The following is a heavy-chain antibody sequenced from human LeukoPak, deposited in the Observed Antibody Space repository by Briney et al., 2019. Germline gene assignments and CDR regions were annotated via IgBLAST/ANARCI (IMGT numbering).Heavy chain of an antibody. CDR3: ARADTAMVGHYFDY. CDR1: GGSFSGYY. CDR2: INHSGST. D-gene: IGHD5-18*01. Sequence: PSETLSLTCAVYGGSFSGYYWSWIRQPPGKGLEWIGEINHSGSTNYNPSLKSRVTISVDTSKNQFSLKLSSVTAADTAVYYCARADTAMVGHYFDYWGQGTLVTVSS. J-gene: IGHJ4*02. V-gene: IGHV4-34*01.